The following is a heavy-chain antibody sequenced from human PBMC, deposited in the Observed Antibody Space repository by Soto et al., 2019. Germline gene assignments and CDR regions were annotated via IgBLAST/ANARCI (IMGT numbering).Heavy chain of an antibody. V-gene: IGHV4-31*03. Sequence: PSETLSLTCTVSGGSISSGGYYWSWIRQHPGKGLEWIGYIYYSGSTYYNPSLKSRVTISVDTSKNQFSLKLSSVTAADTAVYYCARESHFQKDMVPGVWWFDPWGQGTLVTVSS. CDR2: IYYSGST. CDR1: GGSISSGGYY. D-gene: IGHD2-15*01. J-gene: IGHJ5*02. CDR3: ARESHFQKDMVPGVWWFDP.